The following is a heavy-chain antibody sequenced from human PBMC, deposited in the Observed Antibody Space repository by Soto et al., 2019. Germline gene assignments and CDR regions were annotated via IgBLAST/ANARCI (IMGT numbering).Heavy chain of an antibody. V-gene: IGHV1-18*01. CDR3: ARDYYDSSGSGAFDM. CDR2: ISTYNGDT. CDR1: GYIFTRYG. J-gene: IGHJ3*02. Sequence: QVQVVQSGTEMKVPGASVKVSCKASGYIFTRYGVSWVRQAPGQGLEWMGWISTYNGDTKYAQNFQGRVTMTTDTPTSTAYMELRSLRSDDTAVYYCARDYYDSSGSGAFDMWGQGTMVTVSS. D-gene: IGHD3-22*01.